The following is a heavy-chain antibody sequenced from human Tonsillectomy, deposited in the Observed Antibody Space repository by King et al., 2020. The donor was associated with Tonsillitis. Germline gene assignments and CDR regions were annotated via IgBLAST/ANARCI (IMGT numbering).Heavy chain of an antibody. V-gene: IGHV4-59*01. J-gene: IGHJ3*02. CDR1: GGSISSYY. Sequence: QLQESGPGLVKPSETLSLTCTVSGGSISSYYWSWLRQPPGKGLEWIGYIYYSGSINYNPSLKSRVTISVDTSKNQFSLKLSSVTAADTAVYYCVAGGAQGATVDAFDIWGQGTMVTVSS. CDR2: IYYSGSI. CDR3: VAGGAQGATVDAFDI. D-gene: IGHD4-17*01.